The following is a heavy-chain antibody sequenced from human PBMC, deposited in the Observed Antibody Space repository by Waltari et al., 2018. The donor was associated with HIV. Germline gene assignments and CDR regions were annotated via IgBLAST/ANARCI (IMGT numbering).Heavy chain of an antibody. CDR2: ISTYNGHT. J-gene: IGHJ4*02. D-gene: IGHD1-26*01. Sequence: QVQLVQSGAEVKAPGASVKVSCKASGYTFISYGISWVRQAPGQGLEWMGWISTYNGHTNYAQKFQGRVSMTTDTSTSTAYMDLRSLTSDDTAIYYCARGGSYPKYYFDYWGQGSLVTVSS. V-gene: IGHV1-18*01. CDR1: GYTFISYG. CDR3: ARGGSYPKYYFDY.